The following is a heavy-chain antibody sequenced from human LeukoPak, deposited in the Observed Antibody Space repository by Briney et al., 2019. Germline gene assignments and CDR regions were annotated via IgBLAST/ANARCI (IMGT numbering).Heavy chain of an antibody. J-gene: IGHJ6*02. CDR2: INPSGGST. CDR3: ARAVWLVGSIFGDPSYYYGMYV. D-gene: IGHD3-10*01. CDR1: GYTFTSYY. Sequence: GASVKVSCKASGYTFTSYYMHWVRQAPGQGLEWMGIINPSGGSTSYAQKFQGRVTMTRDTSTSTVYMELSSLRSEDTAVYYCARAVWLVGSIFGDPSYYYGMYVWGQGTTVTVSS. V-gene: IGHV1-46*01.